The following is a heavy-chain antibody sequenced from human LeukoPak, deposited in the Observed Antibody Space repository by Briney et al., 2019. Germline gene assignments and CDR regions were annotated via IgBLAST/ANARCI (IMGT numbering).Heavy chain of an antibody. V-gene: IGHV3-73*01. D-gene: IGHD3-9*01. J-gene: IGHJ4*02. Sequence: PGGSPRLSCAASGFTFSGSAMHWVRQASGQGLEWVGRIRSKANSYATAYAASVKGRFTISRDDSKNTAFLQMNSLKSEDTAVYYCTRLAGDEYFDISRGPDWGQGTLVTVSS. CDR2: IRSKANSYAT. CDR1: GFTFSGSA. CDR3: TRLAGDEYFDISRGPD.